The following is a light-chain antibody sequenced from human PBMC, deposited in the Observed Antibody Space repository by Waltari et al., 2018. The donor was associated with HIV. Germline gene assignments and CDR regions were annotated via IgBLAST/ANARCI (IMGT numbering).Light chain of an antibody. CDR1: SSDDGGYHY. CDR3: CSYAGSYPVG. J-gene: IGLJ2*01. Sequence: QSDLTQTRSVSRSSGQSVNISCPGTSSDDGGYHYFSLYQQHPGKAPKLMMYDVSKRPSGVPERFSGSKSGNTASLTISGLQAEYEADYYCCSYAGSYPVGFGGGTNLTVL. V-gene: IGLV2-11*01. CDR2: DVS.